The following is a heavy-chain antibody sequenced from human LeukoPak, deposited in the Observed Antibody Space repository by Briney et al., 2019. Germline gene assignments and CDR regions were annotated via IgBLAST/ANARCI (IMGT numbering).Heavy chain of an antibody. D-gene: IGHD3-10*01. Sequence: GGSLRLSCAASGFTFSSYSMNWVRQAPGKGLEWVSAISGSGGSTYYADSVKGRFTISRDNSKNTLYLQMNSLRAEDTAVYYCAKARSGSYYYYGMDVWGQGTTVTVSS. CDR3: AKARSGSYYYYGMDV. CDR2: ISGSGGST. CDR1: GFTFSSYS. V-gene: IGHV3-23*01. J-gene: IGHJ6*02.